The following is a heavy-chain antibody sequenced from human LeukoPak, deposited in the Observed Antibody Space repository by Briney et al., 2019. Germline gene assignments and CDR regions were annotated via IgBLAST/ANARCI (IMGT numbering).Heavy chain of an antibody. D-gene: IGHD3-22*01. V-gene: IGHV1-46*01. CDR2: INPSGGST. J-gene: IGHJ4*02. Sequence: ASVKVSCKASGYTFTSYYMHWVRQAPGQGLEWMGIINPSGGSTSYAQKFQGRVTMTRNTSISTAYMELSSLRSEDTAVYYCARSPTRYYYDSSGIDYWGQGTLVTVSS. CDR3: ARSPTRYYYDSSGIDY. CDR1: GYTFTSYY.